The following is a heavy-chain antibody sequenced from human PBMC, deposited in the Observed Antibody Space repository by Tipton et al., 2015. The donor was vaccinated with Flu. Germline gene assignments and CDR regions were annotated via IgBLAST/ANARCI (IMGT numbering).Heavy chain of an antibody. CDR1: GFTFSDYY. Sequence: SLRLSCAATGFTFSDYYMSWIRQAPGKGLEWVSYIVSSGSTIYYADSVKGRFTISRDNAKNSLYLQMNSLRAEDTAVYYCARGYDILTDGGGYFDYWGQGTLVTVSS. J-gene: IGHJ4*02. D-gene: IGHD3-9*01. CDR2: IVSSGSTI. CDR3: ARGYDILTDGGGYFDY. V-gene: IGHV3-11*04.